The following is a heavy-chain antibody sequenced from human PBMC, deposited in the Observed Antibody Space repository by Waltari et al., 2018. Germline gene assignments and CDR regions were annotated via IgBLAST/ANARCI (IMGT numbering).Heavy chain of an antibody. D-gene: IGHD3-16*01. CDR1: GFTFNAYT. Sequence: EVQLVESGGTLVQQGGSLKLSCATSGFTFNAYTLHWVRQASGKGLEWIGLIRSRFNNYATRYAASVKGRFTLSRDDSKNTVYLEMHSLKNADTALYYCAKQKTGGANDYWGQGTVVTVSA. V-gene: IGHV3-73*02. CDR2: IRSRFNNYAT. J-gene: IGHJ4*02. CDR3: AKQKTGGANDY.